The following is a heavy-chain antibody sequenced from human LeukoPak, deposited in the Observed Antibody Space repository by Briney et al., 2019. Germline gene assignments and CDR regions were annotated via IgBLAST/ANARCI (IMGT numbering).Heavy chain of an antibody. CDR1: GGSISSTSYY. CDR2: MYYSGST. J-gene: IGHJ4*02. Sequence: PSETLSLTCTVSGGSISSTSYYWGWIRQPPGKGLEWIGSMYYSGSTYYNPSLKSRVTISVDKSKNQFSLKLSSVTAADTAVYYCASLDSSGWYYFDYWGQGTLVTVSS. V-gene: IGHV4-39*07. D-gene: IGHD6-19*01. CDR3: ASLDSSGWYYFDY.